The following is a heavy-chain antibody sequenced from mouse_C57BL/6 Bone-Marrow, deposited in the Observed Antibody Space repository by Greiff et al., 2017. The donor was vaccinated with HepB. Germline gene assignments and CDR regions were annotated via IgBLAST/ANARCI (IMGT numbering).Heavy chain of an antibody. J-gene: IGHJ3*01. V-gene: IGHV1-50*01. CDR2: IDPSDSYT. Sequence: VQLQQPGAELVKPGASVKLSCKASGYTFTSYWIQWVKQRPGQGLEWIGEIDPSDSYTNYNQKFKGKATLTVDTSSSTAYMQLSSLTSEDSAVYYCARRADYWGQGTLVTVSA. CDR3: ARRADY. CDR1: GYTFTSYW.